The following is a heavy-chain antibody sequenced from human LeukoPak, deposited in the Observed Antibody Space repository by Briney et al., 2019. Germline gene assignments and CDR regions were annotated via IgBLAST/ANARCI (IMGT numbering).Heavy chain of an antibody. CDR1: GGSVSSPNSY. CDR3: ARNTSSSPWFDP. J-gene: IGHJ5*02. CDR2: VYYIGTT. V-gene: IGHV4-61*01. D-gene: IGHD6-6*01. Sequence: PSETLSLTCIVSGGSVSSPNSYWSWIRQPPGKGLEWIGNVYYIGTTSYNSSLQSRVTISIDTSKNQFSLEVTSVTAADTAVYYCARNTSSSPWFDPWGQGTLVTVSS.